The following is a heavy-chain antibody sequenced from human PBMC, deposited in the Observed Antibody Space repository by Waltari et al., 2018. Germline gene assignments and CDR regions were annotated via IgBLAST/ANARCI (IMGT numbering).Heavy chain of an antibody. J-gene: IGHJ4*02. D-gene: IGHD5-12*01. CDR1: GYTLTELS. CDR2: ISYDGSNK. Sequence: QVQLVQSGAEVKKPGASVKVSCKVSGYTLTELSMHWVRQAPGKGLEWVAVISYDGSNKYYADSVKGRFTISRDNSKNTLYLQMNSLRAEDTAVYYCARSTRDGYNSDYWGQGTLVTVSS. V-gene: IGHV3-30-3*01. CDR3: ARSTRDGYNSDY.